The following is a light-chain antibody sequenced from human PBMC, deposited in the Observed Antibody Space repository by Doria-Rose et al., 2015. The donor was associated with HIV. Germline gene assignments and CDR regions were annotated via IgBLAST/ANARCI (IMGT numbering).Light chain of an antibody. Sequence: TQSPGTLSLSPGERATLSCRASQSFSSTYLAWYQRKPGQAPSLLIYDGSTRATGIPDRFSASGSATDFTLTINRLEPEDFALYYCHQYGTSWTFGQGTKVEI. V-gene: IGKV3-20*01. CDR1: QSFSSTY. CDR3: HQYGTSWT. CDR2: DGS. J-gene: IGKJ1*01.